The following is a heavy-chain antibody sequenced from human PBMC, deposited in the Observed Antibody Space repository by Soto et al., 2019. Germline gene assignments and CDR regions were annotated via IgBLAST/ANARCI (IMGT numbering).Heavy chain of an antibody. V-gene: IGHV1-18*01. CDR1: GYTFTSYG. CDR2: ISAYNGNT. CDR3: ARRERAAGTDWWFDP. J-gene: IGHJ5*02. D-gene: IGHD6-13*01. Sequence: ASVKVSCKTSGYTFTSYGISWVRQAPGQGLEWIGWISAYNGNTNYAQKLQGRVTMNTDTSTSTAYMDLRSLRSDDTAVYYCARRERAAGTDWWFDPWGQGTLGTVSS.